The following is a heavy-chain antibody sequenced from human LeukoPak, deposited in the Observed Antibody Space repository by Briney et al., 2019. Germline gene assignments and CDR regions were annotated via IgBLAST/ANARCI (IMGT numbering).Heavy chain of an antibody. J-gene: IGHJ5*01. CDR3: ARGGGYYYGSGSYPWFDY. Sequence: PSETLSLTCTVSGGSLSSYYWSWIRQPAGKGLEWIGRIYTSGSTNYNPSLKSRVTMSVDTSKNQFSLKLSSVTAADTAVYYCARGGGYYYGSGSYPWFDYWGQGTLVTVSS. V-gene: IGHV4-4*07. CDR1: GGSLSSYY. D-gene: IGHD3-10*01. CDR2: IYTSGST.